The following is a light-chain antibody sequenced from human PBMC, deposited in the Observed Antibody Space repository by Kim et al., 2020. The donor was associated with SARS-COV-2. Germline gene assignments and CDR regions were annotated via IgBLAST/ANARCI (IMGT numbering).Light chain of an antibody. CDR2: DVT. J-gene: IGLJ2*01. Sequence: GQSVTISCTGTRSDVGGYNYVTWYQQHPGKAPKLMIYDVTKRPSGVPDRFSGSKSGNTASLTISGLQGEDEADYYCCSYAGSYTEVFGGGTQLTVL. V-gene: IGLV2-11*01. CDR1: RSDVGGYNY. CDR3: CSYAGSYTEV.